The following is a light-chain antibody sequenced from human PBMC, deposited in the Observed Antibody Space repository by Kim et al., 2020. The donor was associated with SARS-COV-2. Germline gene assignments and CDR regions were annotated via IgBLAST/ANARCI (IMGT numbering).Light chain of an antibody. Sequence: QSVLTQPPSVSGTPGQRVIISCSGRSSSIGDNPVSWYQQLPGKAPKLLVYGDDQRPSGVPDRFSGSKSGTSASLAISGLQSGDDGDYFCATWDDSLYGRVFGGGTQLTVL. CDR2: GDD. V-gene: IGLV1-44*01. J-gene: IGLJ3*02. CDR1: SSSIGDNP. CDR3: ATWDDSLYGRV.